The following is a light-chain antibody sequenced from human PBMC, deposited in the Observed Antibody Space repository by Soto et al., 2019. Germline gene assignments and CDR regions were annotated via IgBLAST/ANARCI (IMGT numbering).Light chain of an antibody. CDR3: SSYPSSSLYV. Sequence: QSALTQPASVSGSPGQSITISCTGTSSDVGGYNYVSWYQQHPGKAPKLMIYDVSNRPSGVSNRFSGSKSGNTASLTISGLQAEDEAYYYCSSYPSSSLYVFGTGTKLTVL. CDR1: SSDVGGYNY. CDR2: DVS. V-gene: IGLV2-14*01. J-gene: IGLJ1*01.